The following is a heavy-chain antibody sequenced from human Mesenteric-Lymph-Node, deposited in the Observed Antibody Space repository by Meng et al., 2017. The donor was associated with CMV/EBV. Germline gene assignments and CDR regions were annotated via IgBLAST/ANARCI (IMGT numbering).Heavy chain of an antibody. CDR2: INPKSGDT. Sequence: ASVKVSCKTSGYIFTDYSIHWIRQAPGQGLEWMGWINPKSGDTDYAPKFQGGVTLTGDTSTSTIYMQTYLRSDDTAVYFCARAGRGDSTFSHYDYWGQGTPVTVSS. CDR1: GYIFTDYS. V-gene: IGHV1-2*02. J-gene: IGHJ4*02. CDR3: ARAGRGDSTFSHYDY. D-gene: IGHD3-10*01.